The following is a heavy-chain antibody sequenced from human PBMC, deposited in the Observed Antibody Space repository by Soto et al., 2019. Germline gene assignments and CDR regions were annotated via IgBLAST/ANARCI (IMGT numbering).Heavy chain of an antibody. CDR2: INEDGSEK. Sequence: GGSLRLSCAASCGTCSCHWMRWVRQAPGKGLEWVATINEDGSEKYYVDSVKGRFTISRDNSKNTLYLQMNSLRAEDTAVYYCARDDYSNYLSFDYWGQGTLVTVSS. D-gene: IGHD4-4*01. CDR1: CGTCSCHW. J-gene: IGHJ4*02. V-gene: IGHV3-7*04. CDR3: ARDDYSNYLSFDY.